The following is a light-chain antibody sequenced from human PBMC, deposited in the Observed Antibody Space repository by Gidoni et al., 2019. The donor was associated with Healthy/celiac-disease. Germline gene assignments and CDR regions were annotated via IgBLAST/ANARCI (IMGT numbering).Light chain of an antibody. CDR2: EVS. CDR3: SSYTSSSTPV. J-gene: IGLJ2*01. V-gene: IGLV2-14*01. Sequence: QSALTQPASVSGSPGQSITISCTGTSSDVGGYNYVSWYQHHPGKAPKLMIYEVSNRPSGVSNRFSGSKSGNTASLTISVLQAEDEADYYCSSYTSSSTPVFGGGTKLTVL. CDR1: SSDVGGYNY.